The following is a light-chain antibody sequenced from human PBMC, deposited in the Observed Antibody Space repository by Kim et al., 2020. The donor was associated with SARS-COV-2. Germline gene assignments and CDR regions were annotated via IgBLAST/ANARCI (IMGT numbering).Light chain of an antibody. V-gene: IGLV2-14*03. Sequence: QSALTQPASVSGSLGQSITISCTGTSSDVGDYNYVSWYQHSPGKAPKLMIFDVSERPSGVSSRFSGSKSGYTASLTISGLQAEDEADYYCSSYRTTNTWVFGGGTQLTVL. CDR3: SSYRTTNTWV. CDR2: DVS. J-gene: IGLJ3*02. CDR1: SSDVGDYNY.